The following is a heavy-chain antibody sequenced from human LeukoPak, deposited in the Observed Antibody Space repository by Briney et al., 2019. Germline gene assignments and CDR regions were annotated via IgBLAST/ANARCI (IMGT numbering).Heavy chain of an antibody. CDR1: GGSISSYY. V-gene: IGHV4-4*09. J-gene: IGHJ5*02. CDR2: IYTSGST. Sequence: PSEPLSLTCTVSGGSISSYYWSWLRQPPGERLEWIGYIYTSGSTNYNPSLKSRVTISVDTSKNQFSLKLSSVTAADTAVYYCARHAPPFWFDRWGQGTLVTVSS. CDR3: ARHAPPFWFDR.